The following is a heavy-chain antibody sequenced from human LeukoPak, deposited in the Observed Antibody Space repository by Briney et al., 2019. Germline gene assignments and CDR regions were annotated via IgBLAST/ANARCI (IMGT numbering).Heavy chain of an antibody. CDR3: ARVRYDYGDYWFDP. Sequence: PSETLSLTCTVSGGSTSSYYWSWIRQPPGKGLEWIGYIYYSGSTNYNPSLKSRVTISVDTSKNQFSLKLSSVTAADTAVYYCARVRYDYGDYWFDPWGQGTLVTVSS. D-gene: IGHD4-17*01. J-gene: IGHJ5*02. V-gene: IGHV4-59*01. CDR1: GGSTSSYY. CDR2: IYYSGST.